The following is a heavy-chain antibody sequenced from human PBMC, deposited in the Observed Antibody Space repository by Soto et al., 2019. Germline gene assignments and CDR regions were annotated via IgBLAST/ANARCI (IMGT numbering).Heavy chain of an antibody. V-gene: IGHV4-34*01. CDR1: GGSFSGYY. Sequence: QVQLQQWGAGLLKPSETLSLTCAVYGGSFSGYYWSWIRQPPGKGLEWIGEINHSGSTNYNPSLKSGVTISVDPSRNRFSWRLGCVPAGDTAVYYWARGVWGVVMVVTAILDSWGQGTLVTVSS. CDR3: ARGVWGVVMVVTAILDS. J-gene: IGHJ4*02. CDR2: INHSGST. D-gene: IGHD2-21*02.